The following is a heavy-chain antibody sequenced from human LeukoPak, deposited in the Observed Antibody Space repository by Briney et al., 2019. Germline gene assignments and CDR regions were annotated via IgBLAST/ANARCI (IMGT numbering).Heavy chain of an antibody. Sequence: GGPLRLSCAASGFTFSSYWMHWVRQAPGKGLVWVSRTNNDGSSTSYADSVKGRFTISRDNAKNTLYLQMNSLRAEDTAVYYCARPTKEGSSWYWWFDPWGQGTLVTVSS. J-gene: IGHJ5*02. D-gene: IGHD6-13*01. CDR3: ARPTKEGSSWYWWFDP. V-gene: IGHV3-74*01. CDR1: GFTFSSYW. CDR2: TNNDGSST.